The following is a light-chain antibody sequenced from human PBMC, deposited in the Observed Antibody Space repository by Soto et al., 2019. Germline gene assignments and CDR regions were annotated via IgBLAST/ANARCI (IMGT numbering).Light chain of an antibody. J-gene: IGLJ1*01. Sequence: QSVLAQPASVPGSPGQSITISCTGTSSDVGGYNYVSWYQQLPGKAPKLIIYDVNNRPSGVSNRFSASKSANAASLTISGLQAEDEADYYCTSYASSNSLYVFGTGTKAPS. CDR2: DVN. CDR3: TSYASSNSLYV. V-gene: IGLV2-14*03. CDR1: SSDVGGYNY.